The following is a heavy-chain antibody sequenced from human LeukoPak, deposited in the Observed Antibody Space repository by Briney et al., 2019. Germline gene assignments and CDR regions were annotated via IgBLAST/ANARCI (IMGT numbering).Heavy chain of an antibody. D-gene: IGHD3-3*01. V-gene: IGHV4-59*01. CDR2: IYYSGST. Sequence: PSETLSLTCTVSGGSISSYYWSWIRQPPGKGLEWIGYIYYSGSTNYNPSLKSRVTISVDTSKNQFSLKLSSVTAADTAVYYCARGGSLEWLLPYYFDYWGQGTLVTVSS. CDR1: GGSISSYY. CDR3: ARGGSLEWLLPYYFDY. J-gene: IGHJ4*02.